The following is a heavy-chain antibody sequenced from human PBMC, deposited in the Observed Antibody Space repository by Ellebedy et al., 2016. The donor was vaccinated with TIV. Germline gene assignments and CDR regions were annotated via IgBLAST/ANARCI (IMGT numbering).Heavy chain of an antibody. D-gene: IGHD3-10*01. V-gene: IGHV1-18*01. CDR1: GYTFTRYG. CDR2: IAVYNGHT. Sequence: ASVKVSXKVSGYTFTRYGMSWVRQAPGQGLEWMGWIAVYNGHTKYAQKSQDRVVMTTETATSTVYMELRSLRSDDTAVYYCARSRLGGGHWYFDFWGRGTLVTVSS. J-gene: IGHJ2*01. CDR3: ARSRLGGGHWYFDF.